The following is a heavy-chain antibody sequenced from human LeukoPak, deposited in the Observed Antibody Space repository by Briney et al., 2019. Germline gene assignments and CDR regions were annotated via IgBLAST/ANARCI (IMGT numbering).Heavy chain of an antibody. Sequence: GGSLRLSCEACGFLFSNSWMSWVRQAPGKGLEGVANMNQDGSERNYVDCVKGRLTIPRDNAKGSLYLQMNGLRAEDTAVYFCVKDRGYSTFDYWGQGTLVTVSS. CDR3: VKDRGYSTFDY. V-gene: IGHV3-7*03. J-gene: IGHJ4*02. D-gene: IGHD4-23*01. CDR2: MNQDGSER. CDR1: GFLFSNSW.